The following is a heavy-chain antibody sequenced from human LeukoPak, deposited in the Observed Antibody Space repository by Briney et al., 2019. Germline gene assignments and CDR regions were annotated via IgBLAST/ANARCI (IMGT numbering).Heavy chain of an antibody. CDR2: INAGNGNT. D-gene: IGHD3-10*01. CDR1: GGTFSSYA. J-gene: IGHJ4*02. Sequence: ASVKVSCKASGGTFSSYAISWVRQAPGQGLEWMGWINAGNGNTKYSQKFQGRVTITRDTSASTAYMELSSLRSEDTAVYYCARVGSGTLDYWGQGTLVTVSS. CDR3: ARVGSGTLDY. V-gene: IGHV1-3*01.